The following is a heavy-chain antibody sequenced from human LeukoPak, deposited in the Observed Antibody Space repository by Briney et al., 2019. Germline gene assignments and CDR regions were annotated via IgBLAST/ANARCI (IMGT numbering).Heavy chain of an antibody. CDR2: IYSGGST. CDR3: ARDKYDFWSGLTRDY. CDR1: GFTVSSNY. J-gene: IGHJ4*02. Sequence: GGSLRLSCAASGFTVSSNYMSWVRQAPGKGLEWVSVIYSGGSTYYADSVKGRFTISRDNSTNTLYLQMNSLRAEDTAVYYCARDKYDFWSGLTRDYWGQGTLVTVSS. D-gene: IGHD3-3*01. V-gene: IGHV3-53*01.